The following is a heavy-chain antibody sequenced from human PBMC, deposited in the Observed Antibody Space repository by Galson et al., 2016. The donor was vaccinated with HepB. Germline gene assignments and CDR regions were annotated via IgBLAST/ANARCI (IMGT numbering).Heavy chain of an antibody. Sequence: SLRLSCAASGFRFRSYAMHWVRQAPGKGLQWVSTISFDGSNEYYGDSVKGRFTISRDNSKNMLYLKMTRLRPEDTAVYFCALLAVARDGEEVIDIWGRGTMVTVSS. D-gene: IGHD5-24*01. CDR2: ISFDGSNE. CDR1: GFRFRSYA. V-gene: IGHV3-30*03. J-gene: IGHJ3*02. CDR3: ALLAVARDGEEVIDI.